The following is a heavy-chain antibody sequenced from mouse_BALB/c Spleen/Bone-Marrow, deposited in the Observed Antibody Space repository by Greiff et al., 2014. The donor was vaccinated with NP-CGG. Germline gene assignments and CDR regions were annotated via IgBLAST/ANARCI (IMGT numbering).Heavy chain of an antibody. D-gene: IGHD5-5*01. CDR1: GFNIKDTY. CDR3: SRGYYDYLFALDY. Sequence: EVQLQQSGAELVKPGASVKLSCTASGFNIKDTYIYWVKQRPEQGLEWVGRIDPANGNTKYDPKFQGKATIAADTSSNTAYLQLSSLTSVDTAVYYCSRGYYDYLFALDYWGHGTSVTVSS. CDR2: IDPANGNT. J-gene: IGHJ4*01. V-gene: IGHV14-3*02.